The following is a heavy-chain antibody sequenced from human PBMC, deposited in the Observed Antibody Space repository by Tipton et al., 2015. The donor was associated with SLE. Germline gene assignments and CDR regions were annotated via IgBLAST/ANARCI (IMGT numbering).Heavy chain of an antibody. V-gene: IGHV3-30*03. J-gene: IGHJ3*02. D-gene: IGHD3/OR15-3a*01. CDR2: ISYDGSNK. CDR3: VRDWTGGAFDI. CDR1: GFTFSDFA. Sequence: SLRLSCAASGFTFSDFAMHWVRQVSGKGLEWVAVISYDGSNKYYADSVKGRFTISRDNSKNTLHLQMNSLRAEDTAVYYCVRDWTGGAFDIWGQGTMVTVSS.